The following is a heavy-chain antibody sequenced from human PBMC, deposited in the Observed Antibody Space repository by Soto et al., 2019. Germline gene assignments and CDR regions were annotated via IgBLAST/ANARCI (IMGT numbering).Heavy chain of an antibody. D-gene: IGHD2-8*01. CDR2: ISAYNGNT. CDR3: ARGDVYDVYYYYGMDV. J-gene: IGHJ6*02. CDR1: GYTFTSYG. Sequence: ASVKVSCKASGYTFTSYGISWVRQAPGQGLEWMGWISAYNGNTNYAQELQGRVTMTTDTSTSTAYMELRSLRSDDTAVYYCARGDVYDVYYYYGMDVWGQGTTVTVSS. V-gene: IGHV1-18*01.